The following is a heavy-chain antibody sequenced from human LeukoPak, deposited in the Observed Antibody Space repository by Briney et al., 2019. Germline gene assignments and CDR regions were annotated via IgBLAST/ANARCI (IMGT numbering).Heavy chain of an antibody. J-gene: IGHJ3*02. V-gene: IGHV3-30*04. D-gene: IGHD2-2*01. CDR2: ISYDGSNK. CDR3: ARDISYCSSTSSCSGAIDI. CDR1: GFTFSSYA. Sequence: GGSLRLSCAASGFTFSSYAMHWVRQAPGKGLEWVAVISYDGSNKYYADSVKGRFTISRDNSKNTLYLQMNSLRAEDTAVYYCARDISYCSSTSSCSGAIDIWGQGTMVTVSS.